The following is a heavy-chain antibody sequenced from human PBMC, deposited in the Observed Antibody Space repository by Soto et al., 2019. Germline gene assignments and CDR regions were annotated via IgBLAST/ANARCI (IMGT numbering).Heavy chain of an antibody. CDR2: ISWNSNII. Sequence: EVQLVESGGGLVQPGRSLRLSCAASGFTFDDYAMHWVRRAPGKGLEWVSSISWNSNIIGYADSVKGRFTISRDNAKNSLYLQMIRLRPEDTAVYYCAKGGPDGFCSGGRCYFDYWGQGTLVTVSS. J-gene: IGHJ4*02. D-gene: IGHD2-15*01. CDR1: GFTFDDYA. V-gene: IGHV3-9*01. CDR3: AKGGPDGFCSGGRCYFDY.